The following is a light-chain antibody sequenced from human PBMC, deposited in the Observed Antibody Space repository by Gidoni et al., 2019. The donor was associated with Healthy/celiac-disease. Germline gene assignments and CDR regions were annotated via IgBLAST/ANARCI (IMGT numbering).Light chain of an antibody. CDR3: QQRSNWPIT. V-gene: IGKV3-11*01. J-gene: IGKJ5*01. CDR1: QSVSSY. CDR2: DAS. Sequence: EIVLTQSPATLSLSPGERATLSCRASQSVSSYLAWYQQKPGQAPRLLIYDASNRATGIPARFSGRGSGTDVTLTISSLEPEDFAGYYCQQRSNWPITFXQXTRLEIK.